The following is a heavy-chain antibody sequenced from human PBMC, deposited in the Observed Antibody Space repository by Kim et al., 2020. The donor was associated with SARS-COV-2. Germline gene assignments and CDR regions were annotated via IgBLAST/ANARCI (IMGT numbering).Heavy chain of an antibody. J-gene: IGHJ4*02. D-gene: IGHD6-19*01. CDR3: APNLSSGWPGDY. V-gene: IGHV1-24*01. CDR2: FDPEDGET. CDR1: GYTLTELS. Sequence: ASVKVSCKVSGYTLTELSMHWVRQAPGKGLEWMGGFDPEDGETIYAQKFQGRVTMTEDTSTDTAYMELSSLRSEDTAVYYCAPNLSSGWPGDYWGQGTLVTVSS.